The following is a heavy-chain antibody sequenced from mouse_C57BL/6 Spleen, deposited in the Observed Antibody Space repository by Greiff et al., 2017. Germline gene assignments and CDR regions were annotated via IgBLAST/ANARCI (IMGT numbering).Heavy chain of an antibody. Sequence: VQLQQSGAELVRPGASVTLSCKASGYTFTDYEMHWVKQTPVHGLEWIGALDPETGGTAYNQKFKGKAILTADKSSSTAYMELRSLTSEDSAVYYCTDSRAMDYWGQGTTVTVSS. CDR2: LDPETGGT. D-gene: IGHD2-12*01. CDR1: GYTFTDYE. J-gene: IGHJ4*01. V-gene: IGHV1-15*01. CDR3: TDSRAMDY.